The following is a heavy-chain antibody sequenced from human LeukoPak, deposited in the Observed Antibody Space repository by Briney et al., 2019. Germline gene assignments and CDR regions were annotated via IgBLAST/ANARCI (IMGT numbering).Heavy chain of an antibody. J-gene: IGHJ3*02. Sequence: PGGSLRLSCTASGFTFSTYEMNWVRQAPGKGLEWISYISGSGSSIFYADSLQGRFTVSRDNAKNSVYLQMNSLRAEDTAVYYCARDGGFGYDDAFDTWGHGTTVTVSS. CDR2: ISGSGSSI. CDR1: GFTFSTYE. D-gene: IGHD3-22*01. V-gene: IGHV3-48*03. CDR3: ARDGGFGYDDAFDT.